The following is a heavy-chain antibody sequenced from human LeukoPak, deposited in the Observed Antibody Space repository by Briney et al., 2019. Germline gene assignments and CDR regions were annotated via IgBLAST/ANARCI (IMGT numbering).Heavy chain of an antibody. CDR1: GFTFSSYW. Sequence: GGSLRLSWAASGFTFSSYWMHWVRQAPGKGLVWVSRINSDGTTTDYADSVKGRFTISRDNAKNTLYLQMNSLRAEDTAVYYCAIFQAVVMDPWGQGTLVTVSS. V-gene: IGHV3-74*01. D-gene: IGHD3-22*01. CDR3: AIFQAVVMDP. J-gene: IGHJ5*02. CDR2: INSDGTTT.